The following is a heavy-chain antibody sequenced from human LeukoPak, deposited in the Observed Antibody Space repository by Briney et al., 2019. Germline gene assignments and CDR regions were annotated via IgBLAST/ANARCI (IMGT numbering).Heavy chain of an antibody. Sequence: GGSLRLSCAASGFTFDDYTMHWVRQAPGEGLEWVSLISWDGGSTYYADSVKGRFTISRDNSKSSLYLQMNSLRTEDTALYYCAKDPGGKNRVFEYWGQGTLVTVSS. CDR1: GFTFDDYT. J-gene: IGHJ4*02. V-gene: IGHV3-43*01. D-gene: IGHD4-23*01. CDR3: AKDPGGKNRVFEY. CDR2: ISWDGGST.